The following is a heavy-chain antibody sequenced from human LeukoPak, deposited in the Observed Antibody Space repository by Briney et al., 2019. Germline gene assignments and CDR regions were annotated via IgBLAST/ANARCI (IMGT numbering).Heavy chain of an antibody. J-gene: IGHJ6*03. CDR2: IIPIFGTA. Sequence: GSSVKVSCKASGGTFSKYSINWVRQAPGQGLEWMGGIIPIFGTANYVQKFQGRVTITADESTRTAYMELRSLRSDDTAVYYCARAGKVARKQPHYYYYYMDVWGKGTTVTVSS. D-gene: IGHD1-1*01. CDR3: ARAGKVARKQPHYYYYYMDV. V-gene: IGHV1-69*01. CDR1: GGTFSKYS.